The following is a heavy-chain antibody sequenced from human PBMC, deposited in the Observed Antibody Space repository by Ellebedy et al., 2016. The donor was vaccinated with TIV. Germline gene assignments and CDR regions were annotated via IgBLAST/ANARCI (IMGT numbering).Heavy chain of an antibody. D-gene: IGHD3-3*01. Sequence: GGSLRLXCTASGFTFDNYGMSWVRHVAGKGLEWVSGINWSGESKGYAESVRGRFTISRDNAKNSLFLQMDSLRPDDAALYRCARGMSGKYVFDHWGQGILVTVSP. CDR3: ARGMSGKYVFDH. CDR1: GFTFDNYG. CDR2: INWSGESK. V-gene: IGHV3-20*01. J-gene: IGHJ4*02.